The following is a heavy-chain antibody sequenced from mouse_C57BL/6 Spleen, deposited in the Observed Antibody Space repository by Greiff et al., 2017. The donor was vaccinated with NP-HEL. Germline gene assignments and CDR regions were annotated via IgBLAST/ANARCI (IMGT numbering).Heavy chain of an antibody. J-gene: IGHJ4*01. V-gene: IGHV1-39*01. Sequence: EVHLVESGPELVKPGASVKISCKASGYSFTDYNMNWVKQSNGKSLEWIGVINPNYGTTSYNQKFKGKATLTVDQSSSTAYMQLNSLTSEDSAVYYCARGGLGLHFYYAMDYWGQGTSVTVSS. CDR2: INPNYGTT. CDR1: GYSFTDYN. D-gene: IGHD4-1*01. CDR3: ARGGLGLHFYYAMDY.